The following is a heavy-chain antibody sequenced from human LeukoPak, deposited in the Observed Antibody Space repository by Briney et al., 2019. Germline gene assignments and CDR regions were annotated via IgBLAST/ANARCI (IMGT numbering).Heavy chain of an antibody. CDR1: GFTFSDYY. CDR3: AREDLRVVRGLIISASDY. Sequence: GGSLRLSCAASGFTFSDYYMSWIRQAPGKGLEWVSYISSSGSTISYADSVKGRFTISRDNAKNSLFLQMNSLRAEDTAVYYCAREDLRVVRGLIISASDYWGQGTLVTVSS. V-gene: IGHV3-11*01. D-gene: IGHD3-10*01. J-gene: IGHJ4*02. CDR2: ISSSGSTI.